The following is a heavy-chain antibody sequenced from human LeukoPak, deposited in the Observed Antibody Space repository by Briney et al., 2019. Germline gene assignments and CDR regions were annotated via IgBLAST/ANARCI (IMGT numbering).Heavy chain of an antibody. CDR2: ISAYDGNT. V-gene: IGHV1-18*01. CDR1: GYTFTSYG. CDR3: ARDREDYLGEVFDY. Sequence: ASVKVSCKASGYTFTSYGISWVRQAPGQGLEWMGWISAYDGNTNYAQKLQGRVTMTTDTSTSTAYMELRSLRSDDTAVYYCARDREDYLGEVFDYWGQGTLVTVSS. D-gene: IGHD3-10*01. J-gene: IGHJ4*02.